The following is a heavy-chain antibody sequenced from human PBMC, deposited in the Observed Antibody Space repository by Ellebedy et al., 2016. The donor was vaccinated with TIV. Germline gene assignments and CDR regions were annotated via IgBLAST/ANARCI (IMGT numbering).Heavy chain of an antibody. Sequence: PGGSLRLSCVASGFSFTTYGMHWVRQAPGKRLEWVAFKRFDGRNEYNGDSVKGRFIISRDLSKNTLYLQMNRLRSDDTGIYYCTRETNPPPGALAGTGFDCWGQGTLVIVSS. D-gene: IGHD6-19*01. CDR2: KRFDGRNE. CDR1: GFSFTTYG. V-gene: IGHV3-30*02. CDR3: TRETNPPPGALAGTGFDC. J-gene: IGHJ4*02.